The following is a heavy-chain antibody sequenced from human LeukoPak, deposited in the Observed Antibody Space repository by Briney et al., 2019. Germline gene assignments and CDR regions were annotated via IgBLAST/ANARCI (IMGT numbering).Heavy chain of an antibody. J-gene: IGHJ4*02. Sequence: SETLSLTCTVSGGSISSSSYYWGWIRQPPGKGLEWIGSIYYSGSTNNNPSLKSRVTISVDTSKNQFSLKLSSVTAAGTAVYYCARRRTMFGYFAGEFDYWGQGILVTVSS. CDR3: ARRRTMFGYFAGEFDY. CDR2: IYYSGST. D-gene: IGHD3-10*02. CDR1: GGSISSSSYY. V-gene: IGHV4-39*01.